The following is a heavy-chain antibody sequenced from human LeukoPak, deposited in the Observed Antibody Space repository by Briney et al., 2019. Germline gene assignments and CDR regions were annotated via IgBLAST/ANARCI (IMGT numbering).Heavy chain of an antibody. CDR3: ARAALRWFGDPGLDY. CDR2: INHSGST. J-gene: IGHJ4*02. D-gene: IGHD3-10*01. CDR1: GGSFSGYY. V-gene: IGHV4-34*01. Sequence: PSETLSLTCAVYGGSFSGYYWSWIRQPPGKGLEWIGEINHSGSTNYNPSLKSRVTISVDTSKNQFSLKLSSVTAADTAVYYCARAALRWFGDPGLDYWGQGTLVTVSS.